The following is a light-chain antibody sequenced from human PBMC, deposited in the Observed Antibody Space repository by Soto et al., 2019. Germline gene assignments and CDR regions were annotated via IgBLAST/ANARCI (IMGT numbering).Light chain of an antibody. J-gene: IGKJ1*01. CDR3: QQRSNWQGT. CDR2: DAS. V-gene: IGKV3-11*01. CDR1: QSVSSY. Sequence: EIVLTQSPATLSLSPGERATLSCRASQSVSSYLAWYQQKPGQAPRLLIYDASNRATGIPARFSGSGSGTDFTITISSLEPEDFAVSYCQQRSNWQGTFGQGTKGEIK.